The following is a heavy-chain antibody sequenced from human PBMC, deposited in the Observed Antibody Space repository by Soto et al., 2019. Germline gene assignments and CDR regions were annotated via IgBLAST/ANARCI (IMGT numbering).Heavy chain of an antibody. CDR3: AREGVGDILIGYPPAPGLDY. CDR2: IYHSVRT. Sequence: TLSLTCAVSGYSISSGYYWGWIRQPPGKGLEWIGSIYHSVRTYYNPSLKSRVTITVDTSKNKYTLKLSSVTAADTAVYYCAREGVGDILIGYPPAPGLDYWGQGTLVTVSS. V-gene: IGHV4-38-2*02. D-gene: IGHD3-9*01. J-gene: IGHJ4*02. CDR1: GYSISSGYY.